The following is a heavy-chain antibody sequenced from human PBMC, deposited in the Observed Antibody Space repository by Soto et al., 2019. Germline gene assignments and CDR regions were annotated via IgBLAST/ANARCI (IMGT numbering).Heavy chain of an antibody. J-gene: IGHJ4*02. V-gene: IGHV3-23*01. CDR2: ISGSGGST. Sequence: EVQLLESGGGLVQPGGSLRLSCAASGFTFSSYAMSWVRQAPGKGLEWVSAISGSGGSTYYADSVKGRFTISRDNSKNTLYLQMKSLRAEETAVYYCAKEGYCSGGYCLGFDYWGQGTLVTVSS. CDR3: AKEGYCSGGYCLGFDY. D-gene: IGHD2-15*01. CDR1: GFTFSSYA.